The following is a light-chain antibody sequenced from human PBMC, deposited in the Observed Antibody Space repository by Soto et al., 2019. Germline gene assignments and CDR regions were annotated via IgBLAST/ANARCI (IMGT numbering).Light chain of an antibody. CDR2: EVS. J-gene: IGLJ1*01. Sequence: QSALTQPASVSGSPGQSITISCTGTSSDVGNYNYVSWYQQHPAKAPKLMIFEVSNRPSGISSRFSGSKSGNTASLTISGLQAEDEADYYCSSYTSRSNYVFGTGTKVTVL. CDR1: SSDVGNYNY. V-gene: IGLV2-14*01. CDR3: SSYTSRSNYV.